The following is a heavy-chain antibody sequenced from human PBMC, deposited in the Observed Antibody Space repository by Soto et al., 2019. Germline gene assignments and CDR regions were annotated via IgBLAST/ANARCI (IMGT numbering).Heavy chain of an antibody. V-gene: IGHV4-34*01. CDR3: TRGPPRVQWFDP. CDR1: GGSFSGYY. J-gene: IGHJ5*02. CDR2: INHSGST. Sequence: PSETLSLTCAVYGGSFSGYYWSWIRQPPGKGLEWIGEINHSGSTNYNPSLKSRVTISLDTSRNQFSLKLSSVTAADTAVYYCTRGPPRVQWFDPWGLGTLVTVSS.